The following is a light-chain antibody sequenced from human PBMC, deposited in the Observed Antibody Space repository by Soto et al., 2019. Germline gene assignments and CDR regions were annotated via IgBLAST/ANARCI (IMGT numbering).Light chain of an antibody. CDR2: DVS. J-gene: IGLJ2*01. CDR1: SSDIGAYNY. Sequence: QSALTQPASVSGSPGQSITISCTGTSSDIGAYNYVSWYQQHPGKAPQLMIYDVSSRPSGVSNRFSGSKSGHTASLTISGLQAEDEADYYCSSYTSSSTVVFGGGTKVTVL. V-gene: IGLV2-14*01. CDR3: SSYTSSSTVV.